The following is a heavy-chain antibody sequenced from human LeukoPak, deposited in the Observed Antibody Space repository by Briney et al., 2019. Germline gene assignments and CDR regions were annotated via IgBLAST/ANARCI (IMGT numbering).Heavy chain of an antibody. CDR3: ARHDNDDDFDY. D-gene: IGHD3-16*01. CDR1: GYTFTRYA. V-gene: IGHV7-4-1*02. J-gene: IGHJ4*02. Sequence: ASVKVSCKASGYTFTRYAINWLRQAPGQGLEWMGWINMYTANPAYAQGFTERFVFSLDTSVTTAYLQISNLKTEDTAVYHCARHDNDDDFDYWGQGTLVTVSS. CDR2: INMYTANP.